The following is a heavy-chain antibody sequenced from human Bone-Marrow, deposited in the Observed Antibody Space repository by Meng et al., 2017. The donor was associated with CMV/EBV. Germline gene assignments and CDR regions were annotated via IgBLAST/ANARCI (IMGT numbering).Heavy chain of an antibody. V-gene: IGHV3-74*01. CDR3: ARDKEGATGDY. Sequence: GESLKISCAASGFTFSSYWMHWVRQAPGKGLVWVSRINSDGSSTSYADSVKGRFTISRDNAKNTLYLQMNSLRAEDTAVYYCARDKEGATGDYWGQGTLVTVSS. CDR2: INSDGSST. J-gene: IGHJ4*02. D-gene: IGHD1-26*01. CDR1: GFTFSSYW.